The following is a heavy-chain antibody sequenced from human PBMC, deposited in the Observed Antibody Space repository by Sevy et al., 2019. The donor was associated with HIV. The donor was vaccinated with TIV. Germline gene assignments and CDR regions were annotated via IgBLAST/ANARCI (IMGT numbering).Heavy chain of an antibody. V-gene: IGHV4-39*01. D-gene: IGHD4-17*01. CDR2: IDYIRTT. J-gene: IGHJ5*01. CDR3: ARYLRGDHAGGFDF. Sequence: SESLSLTCTVSSGSISSSSYYWGWIRQSPGKGLEWIASIDYIRTTYYNLALKSRVTITGDRSKNEVSLNCRFVTAADAAVYYCARYLRGDHAGGFDFWGQGTPVTVSS. CDR1: SGSISSSSYY.